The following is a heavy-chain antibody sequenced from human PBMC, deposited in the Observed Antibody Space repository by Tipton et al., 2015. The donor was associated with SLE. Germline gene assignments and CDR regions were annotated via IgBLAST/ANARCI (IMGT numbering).Heavy chain of an antibody. CDR1: GGSIRDTDYY. CDR3: ARELHGYYYYYFMDV. V-gene: IGHV4-39*07. Sequence: TLSLTCTVSGGSIRDTDYYWAWIRQSPGKGLEWIGNIYYSGSSYYHPPLKSRVTISVDTSKNQFSLKLSSVTAADTAVYYCARELHGYYYYYFMDVWGKGPTVTVS. J-gene: IGHJ6*03. CDR2: IYYSGSS.